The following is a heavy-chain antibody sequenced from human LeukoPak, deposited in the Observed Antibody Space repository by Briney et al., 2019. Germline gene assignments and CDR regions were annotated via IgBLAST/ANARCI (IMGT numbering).Heavy chain of an antibody. V-gene: IGHV1-69*05. Sequence: SVKVSCKASGGTFSSYAISWVRQAPGQGLEWMGGIIPIFGTANYAQKFQGRVTITTDESTSTAYMELSSLRSEDTAVYYCARSRSGGSSPDDYYYYYMDVWGKGTTVTLSS. D-gene: IGHD6-6*01. J-gene: IGHJ6*03. CDR2: IIPIFGTA. CDR1: GGTFSSYA. CDR3: ARSRSGGSSPDDYYYYYMDV.